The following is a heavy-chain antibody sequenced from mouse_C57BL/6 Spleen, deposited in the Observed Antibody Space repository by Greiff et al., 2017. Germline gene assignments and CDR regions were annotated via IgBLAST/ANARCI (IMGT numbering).Heavy chain of an antibody. J-gene: IGHJ4*01. D-gene: IGHD1-1*01. CDR2: IYPRSGNT. V-gene: IGHV1-81*01. CDR3: ARSYYGSSSAMDY. CDR1: GYTFTSYG. Sequence: VKLMESGAELARPGASVKLSCKASGYTFTSYGISWVKQRTGQGLEWIGEIYPRSGNTYYNEKFKGKATLTADKSSSTAYMELRSLTSEDSAVYFCARSYYGSSSAMDYWGQGTSVTVSS.